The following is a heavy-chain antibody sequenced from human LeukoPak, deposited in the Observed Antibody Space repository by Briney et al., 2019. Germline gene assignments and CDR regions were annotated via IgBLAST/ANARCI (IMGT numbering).Heavy chain of an antibody. CDR1: GFTFSSYA. J-gene: IGHJ4*02. CDR3: AKVTDYYDSNGYYDY. D-gene: IGHD3-22*01. CDR2: ISGSGGST. V-gene: IGHV3-23*01. Sequence: GGSLRLSCAASGFTFSSYAMSWVRQVPGKGLEWVSGISGSGGSTYYVDSVKGRFTISRDKSKNTLYLQMNSLRAEDTAVYYCAKVTDYYDSNGYYDYWGQGTLVTVSS.